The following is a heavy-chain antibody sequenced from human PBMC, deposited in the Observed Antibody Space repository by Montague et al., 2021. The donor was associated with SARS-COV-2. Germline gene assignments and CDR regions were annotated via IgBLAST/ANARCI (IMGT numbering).Heavy chain of an antibody. CDR1: GFSLSTRGVG. V-gene: IGHV2-5*02. CDR2: IYWDDDE. J-gene: IGHJ5*02. D-gene: IGHD6-13*01. CDR3: AHTKAAAGDRWIDP. Sequence: VTPTQTLTLTCTFSGFSLSTRGVGVGWILQPPGKALERLALIYWDDDERYSPSLESRLTINKDNSKNQVVLTMTKMAPVDTATYYCAHTKAAAGDRWIDPWGQGTTVTVSS.